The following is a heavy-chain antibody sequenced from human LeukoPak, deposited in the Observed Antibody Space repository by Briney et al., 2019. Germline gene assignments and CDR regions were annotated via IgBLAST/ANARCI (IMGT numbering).Heavy chain of an antibody. J-gene: IGHJ5*02. D-gene: IGHD1-26*01. V-gene: IGHV4-34*01. CDR3: AREMPGSWLKFDP. CDR1: GGSFSGYY. Sequence: SETLSLTCAVYGGSFSGYYWSWIRQPPGKGLEWIGEINHSGSTNYNPSLKSRVTISVDTSKNQFSLKLSSVTAADTAVYYCAREMPGSWLKFDPWGQGTLVTVSS. CDR2: INHSGST.